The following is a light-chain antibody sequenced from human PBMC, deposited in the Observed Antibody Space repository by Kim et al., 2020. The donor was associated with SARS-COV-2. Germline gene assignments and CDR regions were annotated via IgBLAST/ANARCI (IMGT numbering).Light chain of an antibody. CDR1: SSNIGSNT. CDR2: SSN. V-gene: IGLV1-44*01. CDR3: AAWDDSLNGRV. J-gene: IGLJ1*01. Sequence: QSVLTQPTSASGTPGQRVTISCSGSSSNIGSNTVNWYQQLPGTAPKLLIYSSNQRPSGVPDRFSGSKSGTSASLAISGLQSEDEADYYCAAWDDSLNGRVFGTGTKVTVL.